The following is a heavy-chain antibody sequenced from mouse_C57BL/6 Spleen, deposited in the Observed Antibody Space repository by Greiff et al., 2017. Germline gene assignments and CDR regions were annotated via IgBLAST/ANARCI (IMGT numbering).Heavy chain of an antibody. Sequence: VQLQQPGAELVMPGASVKLSCKASGYTFTSYWMHWVKQRPGQGLEWIGEIDPSDSYTNYNQQFKGKSTLTVDKSSSTAYMQLSSLTSEDSAVYYCALWLYAMDYWGQGASVTVSS. CDR2: IDPSDSYT. V-gene: IGHV1-69*01. J-gene: IGHJ4*01. CDR3: ALWLYAMDY. D-gene: IGHD3-3*01. CDR1: GYTFTSYW.